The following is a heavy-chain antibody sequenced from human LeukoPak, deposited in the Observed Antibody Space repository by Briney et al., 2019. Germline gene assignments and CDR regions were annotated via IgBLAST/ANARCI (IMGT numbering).Heavy chain of an antibody. D-gene: IGHD2-2*01. CDR1: GFTFDDYA. V-gene: IGHV3-9*03. Sequence: GGSLRLSCAASGFTFDDYAMHWVRHAPGKGLEWVSSISWNSGTIDYADSVKGRFTISRDNAKDSLYLQMNSLRTEDMALYYCAKAGCSSTTCYANYWGQGILVTVSS. CDR3: AKAGCSSTTCYANY. J-gene: IGHJ4*02. CDR2: ISWNSGTI.